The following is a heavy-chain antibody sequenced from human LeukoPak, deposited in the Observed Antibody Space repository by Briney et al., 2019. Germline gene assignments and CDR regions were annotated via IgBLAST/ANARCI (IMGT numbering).Heavy chain of an antibody. Sequence: GGSLRLSCAASGFTSSSYWMSCVRQAPGKGLEWVATIKQDGSEKYYVDSVKGRFTISRDNAKNSLYLQMNSLRAEDTAVYYCARDRLLLSTSPLDYWGQGTLVTVSS. V-gene: IGHV3-7*01. CDR1: GFTSSSYW. CDR3: ARDRLLLSTSPLDY. J-gene: IGHJ4*02. CDR2: IKQDGSEK. D-gene: IGHD2-15*01.